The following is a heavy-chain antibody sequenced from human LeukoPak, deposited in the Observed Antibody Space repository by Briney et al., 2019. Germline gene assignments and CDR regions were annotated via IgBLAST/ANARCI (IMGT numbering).Heavy chain of an antibody. CDR3: AREGVAAAGGAFDI. J-gene: IGHJ3*02. D-gene: IGHD6-13*01. Sequence: GGSLRLSCAASGFTFSSYWMSWVRQAPGKGLEWVANIKQDGSEKYYVDSVKGRFTISRDNAKNSLYLQMNSLRAEDTAVYYCAREGVAAAGGAFDIWGQGTMVTVPS. CDR1: GFTFSSYW. V-gene: IGHV3-7*01. CDR2: IKQDGSEK.